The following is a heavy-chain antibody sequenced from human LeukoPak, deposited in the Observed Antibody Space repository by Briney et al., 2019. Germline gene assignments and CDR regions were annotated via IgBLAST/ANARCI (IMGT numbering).Heavy chain of an antibody. CDR1: GFTFSSYA. CDR3: AKDPVRGSGSYYGSFDY. Sequence: GGSLRLSCAASGFTFSSYAMSWVRQAPGKGLEWVSAISGSGGSTYYADSVKGRFTISRDNSKNTLYLQMNSLRAEDTAVYYCAKDPVRGSGSYYGSFDYWGQGTLVTVSS. J-gene: IGHJ4*02. D-gene: IGHD1-26*01. V-gene: IGHV3-23*01. CDR2: ISGSGGST.